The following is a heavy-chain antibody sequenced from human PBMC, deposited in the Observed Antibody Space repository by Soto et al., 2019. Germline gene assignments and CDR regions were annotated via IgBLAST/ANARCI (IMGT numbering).Heavy chain of an antibody. J-gene: IGHJ6*01. V-gene: IGHV3-9*01. D-gene: IGHD2-8*02. CDR2: ISWNSGTI. CDR1: GFSFDDYA. Sequence: EVQVVESGGGLVQPGRSLRLSCAASGFSFDDYAMHWVRQAPGKGLEWVSGISWNSGTIGYPDSVKGRITISRDNANIYLYVQMNSLRAEDTALYYCAKSTGGTANGMGVW. CDR3: AKSTGGTANGMGV.